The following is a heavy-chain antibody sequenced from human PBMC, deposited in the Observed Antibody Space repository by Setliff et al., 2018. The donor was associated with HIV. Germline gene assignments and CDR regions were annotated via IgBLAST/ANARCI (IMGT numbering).Heavy chain of an antibody. CDR2: INHSGST. CDR1: GGSFSGYY. V-gene: IGHV4-34*01. Sequence: PSETLSLTCAVYGGSFSGYYWSWIRQPPGKGLEWIGEINHSGSTNYNPSLKSRVTISVDTSKNQFSLKLSSVTAADTAVYYCARLLRARIYYYYYYMDVWGKGTTVTVSS. CDR3: ARLLRARIYYYYYYMDV. J-gene: IGHJ6*03.